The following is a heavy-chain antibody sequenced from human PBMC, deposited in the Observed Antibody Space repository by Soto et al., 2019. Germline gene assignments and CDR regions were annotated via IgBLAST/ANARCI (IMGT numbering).Heavy chain of an antibody. CDR1: GGTFSSYA. Sequence: SVKVSCKASGGTFSSYAISWVRQAPGQGLEWMGGIIPIFGTANYAQKFQGRVTITADESTSTAYMELSSLRSEDTAVYYCARVGGELIRAPFDYWGQGTLVTVSS. CDR2: IIPIFGTA. D-gene: IGHD1-26*01. J-gene: IGHJ4*02. CDR3: ARVGGELIRAPFDY. V-gene: IGHV1-69*13.